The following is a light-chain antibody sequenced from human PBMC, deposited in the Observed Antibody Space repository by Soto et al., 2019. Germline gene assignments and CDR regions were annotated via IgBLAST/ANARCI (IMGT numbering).Light chain of an antibody. CDR3: NSLRVDHLYV. CDR1: SSDVGGYNT. J-gene: IGLJ1*01. Sequence: QSALTQPASVSGSPGQKITISCTGTSSDVGGYNTVSWYQHHPGKAPRIIIYEVTHRPAGISHRFSASKSGNTASLTISGLQAEDEADYYCNSLRVDHLYVFGTGTKVTVL. V-gene: IGLV2-14*01. CDR2: EVT.